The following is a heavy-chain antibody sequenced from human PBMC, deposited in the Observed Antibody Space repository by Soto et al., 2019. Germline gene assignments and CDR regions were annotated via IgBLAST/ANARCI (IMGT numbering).Heavy chain of an antibody. CDR3: ARGGVAGSVGY. CDR2: INAGNGNT. Sequence: QVQLVQSGAEVKKPGASVKVSCKASGYTFTSYAMHWVRQAPGQRLEWMGWINAGNGNTGYAQKFQGRVTMTRNTSISTAYMELSSLRSEDTAVYYCARGGVAGSVGYWGQGTLVTVSS. J-gene: IGHJ4*02. V-gene: IGHV1-3*01. CDR1: GYTFTSYA. D-gene: IGHD6-19*01.